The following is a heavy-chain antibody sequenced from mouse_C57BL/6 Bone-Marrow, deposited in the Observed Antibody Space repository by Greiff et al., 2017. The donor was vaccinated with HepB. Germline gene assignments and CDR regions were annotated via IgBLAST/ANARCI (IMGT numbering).Heavy chain of an antibody. CDR1: GYSITSDY. V-gene: IGHV3-8*01. CDR2: ISYSGST. CDR3: ARFGYYGSSFYWYFDV. Sequence: EVKVVESGPGLAKPSQTLSLTCSVTGYSITSDYWNWIRKFPGNKLEYMGYISYSGSTYYNPSLKSRISITRDTSKNQYYLQLNSVTTEDTATYYCARFGYYGSSFYWYFDVWGTGTTVTVSS. D-gene: IGHD1-1*01. J-gene: IGHJ1*03.